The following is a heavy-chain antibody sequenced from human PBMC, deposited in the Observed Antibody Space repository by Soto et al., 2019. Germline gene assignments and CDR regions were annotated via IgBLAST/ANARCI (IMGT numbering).Heavy chain of an antibody. D-gene: IGHD1-20*01. Sequence: GPEVKKPGASVKGSCKASGYTFTSYGISWVRQAPGQGLEWMGWISAYNGNTNYAQNLQGRVTMTTDISTSTAYMELRSLRSDDTAMYYCARDYKGDYWGQGTLVTVSS. CDR1: GYTFTSYG. V-gene: IGHV1-18*01. CDR2: ISAYNGNT. J-gene: IGHJ4*02. CDR3: ARDYKGDY.